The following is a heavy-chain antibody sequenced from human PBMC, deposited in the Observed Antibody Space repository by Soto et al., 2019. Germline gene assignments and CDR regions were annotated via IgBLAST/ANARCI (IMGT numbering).Heavy chain of an antibody. V-gene: IGHV4-39*01. CDR3: ARHVGGYSVLASGYYYDMDV. CDR1: GGSISSSSYY. J-gene: IGHJ6*02. CDR2: IYYSGST. D-gene: IGHD5-12*01. Sequence: SETLSLTCTVSGGSISSSSYYWGWIRQPPGKGLEWIGSIYYSGSTYYNPSLKSRVTISVATSKNQFSLKLSSVTAADTAVYYCARHVGGYSVLASGYYYDMDVWGQGTTVTVSS.